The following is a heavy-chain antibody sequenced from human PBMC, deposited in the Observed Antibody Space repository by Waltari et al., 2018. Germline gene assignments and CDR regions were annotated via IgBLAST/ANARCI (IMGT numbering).Heavy chain of an antibody. CDR1: GYSISSGYY. CDR2: IYHSGST. D-gene: IGHD6-19*01. CDR3: ARGGSYSSGWFDY. V-gene: IGHV4-38-2*01. Sequence: QVQLQESGPGLVKPSETLSLTCAVSGYSISSGYYWGWIRQPPGKGLEWIGSIYHSGSTYYNPSLKSRVTISVETSKNQFSLKLSSVTAADTAVYYCARGGSYSSGWFDYWGQGTLVTVSS. J-gene: IGHJ4*02.